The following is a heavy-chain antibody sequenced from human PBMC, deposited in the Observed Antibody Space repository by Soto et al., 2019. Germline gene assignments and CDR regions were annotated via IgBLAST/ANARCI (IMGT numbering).Heavy chain of an antibody. CDR2: INHNGLT. J-gene: IGHJ4*02. Sequence: LSLTCGVYGASFTSNYWSWARQPPAKGLEWIGEINHNGLTNYNPSLKSRVTISVDTSKNQFSLKLTSVTAADTAVYYCASARWDYWGQGTLVTVSS. V-gene: IGHV4-34*01. D-gene: IGHD2-15*01. CDR3: ASARWDY. CDR1: GASFTSNY.